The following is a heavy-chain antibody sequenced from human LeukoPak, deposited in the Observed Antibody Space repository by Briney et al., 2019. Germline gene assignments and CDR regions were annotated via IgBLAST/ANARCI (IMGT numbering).Heavy chain of an antibody. J-gene: IGHJ4*02. D-gene: IGHD3-22*01. Sequence: GGSLRLSCAASGFTFSSYAMRWVRQAPGKGLEWVAVISYDGSNKYYADSVKGRFTISRDNSKNTLYLQMNSLRAEDTAVYYCARDWYDSSGYLVYWGQGTLVTVSS. CDR3: ARDWYDSSGYLVY. V-gene: IGHV3-30-3*01. CDR1: GFTFSSYA. CDR2: ISYDGSNK.